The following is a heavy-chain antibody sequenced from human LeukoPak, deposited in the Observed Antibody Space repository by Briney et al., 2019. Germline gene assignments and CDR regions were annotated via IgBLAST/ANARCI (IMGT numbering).Heavy chain of an antibody. CDR1: GGSFSGYY. CDR3: ARVHDYIWGNYRFDY. V-gene: IGHV4-34*01. CDR2: INHSGTT. D-gene: IGHD3-16*02. Sequence: PSETLSLTCAVYGGSFSGYYWSWIRQPPGKGLEWIGEINHSGTTNYNPSLKSRVTISVDTSKNQFSLKLNSVTAADTAVYYCARVHDYIWGNYRFDYWGQGTLVTVSS. J-gene: IGHJ4*02.